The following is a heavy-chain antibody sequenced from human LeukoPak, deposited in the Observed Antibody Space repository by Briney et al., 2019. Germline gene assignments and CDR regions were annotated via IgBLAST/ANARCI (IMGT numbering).Heavy chain of an antibody. CDR3: ARGYSGSYELGY. CDR1: GGSISSYY. CDR2: IYYSGST. D-gene: IGHD1-26*01. J-gene: IGHJ4*02. Sequence: SETLSLTCTVSGGSISSYYWSWIRRPPGKGLEWIGYIYYSGSTNYNPSLKSRVTISVDTSKNQFSLKLSSVTAADTAVYYCARGYSGSYELGYWGQGTLVTVSS. V-gene: IGHV4-59*01.